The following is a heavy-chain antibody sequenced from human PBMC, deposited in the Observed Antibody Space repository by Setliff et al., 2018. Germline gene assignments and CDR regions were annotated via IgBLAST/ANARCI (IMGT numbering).Heavy chain of an antibody. CDR3: ARDGVFYAMDF. CDR1: GFTFSSFW. Sequence: GGSLRLSCAASGFTFSSFWMSWVRQTPGKGLEWVANINQDGSGKYYADSVRGRFTISRDNAKNSLYLQMNSLRAEDSAVYYCARDGVFYAMDFWGQGTTVTVS. D-gene: IGHD3-10*01. J-gene: IGHJ6*02. CDR2: INQDGSGK. V-gene: IGHV3-7*01.